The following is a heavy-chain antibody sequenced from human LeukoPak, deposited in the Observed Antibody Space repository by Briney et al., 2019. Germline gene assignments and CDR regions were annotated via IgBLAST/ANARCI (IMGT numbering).Heavy chain of an antibody. Sequence: ASLKVSCKASVYTFTSYYMHCVRQAPGQGLEWMGIINPSGGSTSYAQKFQGRVTMTRDTSTSTVYMELSSLRSEDTAVYYYARDLGSGTMDYWGQGTLVTVSS. V-gene: IGHV1-46*01. J-gene: IGHJ4*02. CDR1: VYTFTSYY. CDR2: INPSGGST. CDR3: ARDLGSGTMDY. D-gene: IGHD1-14*01.